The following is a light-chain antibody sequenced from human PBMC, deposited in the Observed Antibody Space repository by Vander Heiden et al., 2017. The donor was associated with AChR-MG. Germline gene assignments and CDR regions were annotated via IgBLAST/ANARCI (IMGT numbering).Light chain of an antibody. CDR3: MQALQTPTT. CDR2: LGS. V-gene: IGKV2-28*01. Sequence: DIVMTQSPRSLPVTPGEPASISCRSSQSLLHYNGYNYLDWYLQKPGQSPQLLIYLGSNRASGVPDRFSGSGSGTDFTLKISRVEAEDVGVYYCMQALQTPTTFGPGTKVDIK. J-gene: IGKJ3*01. CDR1: QSLLHYNGYNY.